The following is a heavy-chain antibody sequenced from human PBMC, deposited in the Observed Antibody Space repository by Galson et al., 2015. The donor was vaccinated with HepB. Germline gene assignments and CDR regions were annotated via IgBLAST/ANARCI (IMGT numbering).Heavy chain of an antibody. D-gene: IGHD3-10*02. CDR1: GFTFSNYR. V-gene: IGHV3-48*02. CDR3: ARDMSPSYVWGGSHYFEA. J-gene: IGHJ4*02. CDR2: ISRSSSTI. Sequence: SLRLSCAASGFTFSNYRMNWVRQAPGKGLEWISYISRSSSTIFYADSVKGRFTISRDNDKNSLYLQMSSLRDEDTAVYYCARDMSPSYVWGGSHYFEAWGQGTLVTVSS.